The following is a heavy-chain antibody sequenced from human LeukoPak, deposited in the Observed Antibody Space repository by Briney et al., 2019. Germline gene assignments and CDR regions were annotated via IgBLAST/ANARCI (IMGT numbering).Heavy chain of an antibody. V-gene: IGHV1-46*01. CDR2: INPSGGST. Sequence: ASVKVSFKASGYTFTSYYMHWVRQAPGQGLEWMGIINPSGGSTSYAQKFQGRVTMTRDTSTSTVYMELGSLRSEDTAVYYCARHSGSFEFDPWGQGTLVTVSS. CDR1: GYTFTSYY. CDR3: ARHSGSFEFDP. D-gene: IGHD1-26*01. J-gene: IGHJ5*02.